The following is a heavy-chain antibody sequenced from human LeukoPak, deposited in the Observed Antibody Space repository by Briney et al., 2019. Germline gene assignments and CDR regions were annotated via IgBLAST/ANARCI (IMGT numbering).Heavy chain of an antibody. J-gene: IGHJ4*02. V-gene: IGHV4-39*01. CDR3: ARGDYSESTGYFAY. CDR1: GGSIGSSSQY. CDR2: VYFSGST. D-gene: IGHD3-22*01. Sequence: PSETLSLTCTVSGGSIGSSSQYWGWVRQTPGKGLEWIGSVYFSGSTYYNPALKSRVTISLDTSKNQFSLNLGSVTAADTAVYYCARGDYSESTGYFAYWGQGTLVTVSS.